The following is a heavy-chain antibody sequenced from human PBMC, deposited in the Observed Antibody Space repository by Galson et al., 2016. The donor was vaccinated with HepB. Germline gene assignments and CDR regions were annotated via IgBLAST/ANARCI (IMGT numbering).Heavy chain of an antibody. V-gene: IGHV3-49*04. J-gene: IGHJ3*01. D-gene: IGHD2-2*01. CDR2: IRGRTYGGTT. CDR1: GFNFGVYA. Sequence: SLRLSCATSGFNFGVYAITWVRQAPEKGLEWVGFIRGRTYGGTTEYAASVQGRFTISRDDSNSIAYLHLNSLKTENTAVYFLARGPPEGCGSGTCYLGAFELWGQGTLVTVSS. CDR3: ARGPPEGCGSGTCYLGAFEL.